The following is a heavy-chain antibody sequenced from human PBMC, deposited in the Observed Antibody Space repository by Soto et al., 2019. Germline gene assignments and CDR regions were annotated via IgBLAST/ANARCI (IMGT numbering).Heavy chain of an antibody. V-gene: IGHV3-30-3*01. D-gene: IGHD6-19*01. CDR2: ISYDGSNK. J-gene: IGHJ4*02. CDR1: GFTFSSYA. Sequence: PGGSLRLSCAASGFTFSSYAMHWVRQAPGKGLEWVAVISYDGSNKYYADSVKGRFTISRDNSKNTLYLQMNSLRAEDTAVYYCARASKQWLVRGDYFGYWGQGTLVTVSS. CDR3: ARASKQWLVRGDYFGY.